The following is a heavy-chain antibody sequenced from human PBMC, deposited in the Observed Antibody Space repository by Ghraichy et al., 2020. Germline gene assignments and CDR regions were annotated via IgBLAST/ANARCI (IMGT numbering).Heavy chain of an antibody. CDR1: GGSISSVGYY. CDR3: ARRRYCTTTSCPYYFYMDV. J-gene: IGHJ6*03. CDR2: IYYSGST. Sequence: SETLSLTCTVSGGSISSVGYYWSWIRQHPGNGLEWIGYIYYSGSTYYNPSLKSRVTISVDTSKNQFSLKLSSVTAADTAVYYCARRRYCTTTSCPYYFYMDVWGRGTTVTVSS. D-gene: IGHD2-2*01. V-gene: IGHV4-31*03.